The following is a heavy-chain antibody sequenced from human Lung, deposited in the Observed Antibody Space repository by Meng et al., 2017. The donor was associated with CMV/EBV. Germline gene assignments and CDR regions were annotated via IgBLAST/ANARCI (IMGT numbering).Heavy chain of an antibody. CDR3: ARDRYYYDSNFDH. V-gene: IGHV3-30*04. CDR2: ISYDGRIK. D-gene: IGHD3-22*01. CDR1: GFTFSSYA. Sequence: GGSLRLSCAASGFTFSSYALHWVRQAPGKGLEWVAVISYDGRIKHYADSVKGRFSISRDNPKNTLYLQMNSLRADDTAVYYCARDRYYYDSNFDHWGQGTXVTVSS. J-gene: IGHJ4*02.